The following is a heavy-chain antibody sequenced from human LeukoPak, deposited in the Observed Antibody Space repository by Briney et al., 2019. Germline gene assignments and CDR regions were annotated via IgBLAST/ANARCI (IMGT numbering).Heavy chain of an antibody. Sequence: GGSLRLSCAASGFTFTSYSMNWVRQAPGKGLEWVSTISGGSGSTYYADSVKGRFTISRDNSKNTLYLQVNSLRAEDTAVYYCAKGGKWDVTPFDYWGQGTPVTVSS. J-gene: IGHJ4*02. V-gene: IGHV3-23*01. CDR2: ISGGSGST. D-gene: IGHD1-26*01. CDR1: GFTFTSYS. CDR3: AKGGKWDVTPFDY.